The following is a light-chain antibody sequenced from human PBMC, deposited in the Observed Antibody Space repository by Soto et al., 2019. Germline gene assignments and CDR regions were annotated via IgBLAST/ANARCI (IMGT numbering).Light chain of an antibody. CDR3: AGWDGSLKGFV. CDR2: ENN. J-gene: IGLJ1*01. CDR1: ASNIGRDP. Sequence: QSVLTQPLSASGAPGQRVTISCSGSASNIGRDPVNWYQQVPGTAPKLLIYENNHRPSGVPDRFSGSKSGTSASLVISGLQSEDEAEYFCAGWDGSLKGFVFGTGTKV. V-gene: IGLV1-44*01.